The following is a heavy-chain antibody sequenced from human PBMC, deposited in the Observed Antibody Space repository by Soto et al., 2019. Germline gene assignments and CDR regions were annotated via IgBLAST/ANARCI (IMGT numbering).Heavy chain of an antibody. CDR2: IRSKAYGGTT. Sequence: GGSLRLSCTASGFTFGDYAMSWFRQAPGKGLEWVGFIRSKAYGGTTEYAASVKGRFTISRDDSKSIAYLQMNSLKTEDTAVYYCTRTFPSYGALRGGLFDPWGQGTLVTVSS. D-gene: IGHD4-17*01. J-gene: IGHJ5*02. CDR3: TRTFPSYGALRGGLFDP. CDR1: GFTFGDYA. V-gene: IGHV3-49*03.